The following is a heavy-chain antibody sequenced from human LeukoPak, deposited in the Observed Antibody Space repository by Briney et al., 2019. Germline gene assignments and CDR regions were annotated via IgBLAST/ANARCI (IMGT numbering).Heavy chain of an antibody. D-gene: IGHD1-26*01. CDR2: IYYSGST. V-gene: IGHV4-59*01. CDR3: AREKYRGSSGRDWYFDL. Sequence: AETLSLTCTVSGGSISSYYWSWIRQPPGKGLEWIGYIYYSGSTNYNPSLKSRVTISVDTSKNQFSLKLSSVTAADTAVYYCAREKYRGSSGRDWYFDLWGRGTLITVSS. J-gene: IGHJ2*01. CDR1: GGSISSYY.